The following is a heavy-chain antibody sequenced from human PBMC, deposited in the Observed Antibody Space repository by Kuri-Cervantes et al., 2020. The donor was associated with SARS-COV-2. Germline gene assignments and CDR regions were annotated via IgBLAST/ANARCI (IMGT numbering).Heavy chain of an antibody. CDR2: IIPIFGTA. V-gene: IGHV1-69*13. CDR3: ARASGAFGAVIGLGWFDP. Sequence: SVKVSCKASGGTFSSYAISWVRQAPGQGLEWMGGIIPIFGTANYAQKFQGRVTITADESTSTAYMELSSLRSEDTAVYYCARASGAFGAVIGLGWFDPWGQGTLVTVSS. CDR1: GGTFSSYA. D-gene: IGHD3-3*01. J-gene: IGHJ5*02.